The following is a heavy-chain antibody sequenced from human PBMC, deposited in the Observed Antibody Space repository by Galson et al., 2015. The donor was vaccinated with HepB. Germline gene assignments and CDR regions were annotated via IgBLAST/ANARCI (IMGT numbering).Heavy chain of an antibody. J-gene: IGHJ4*02. CDR1: GFTFSHYA. CDR2: ISYDGSNE. V-gene: IGHV3-30*04. Sequence: SLRLSCAASGFTFSHYAMHWVRQAPGKGLEWVAVISYDGSNENYADSVKGRFTISRDNSKNTLYLQMNSLRPEDTAVYYCARDSINVYIVATNNLPYGYFDSWGQGSLVTVSS. CDR3: ARDSINVYIVATNNLPYGYFDS. D-gene: IGHD5-12*01.